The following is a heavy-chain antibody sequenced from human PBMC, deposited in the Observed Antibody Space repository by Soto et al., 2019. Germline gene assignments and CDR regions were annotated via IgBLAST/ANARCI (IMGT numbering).Heavy chain of an antibody. J-gene: IGHJ4*02. CDR3: ARGPDILTGYYGPFEY. Sequence: PSETLSLTCTVSGGSISSYYWSGIRQPPGKGLEWIGYIYYSGSTNYNPSLKSRVTISVDTSKNSLYLQMNSLKTEDTAVYYCARGPDILTGYYGPFEYWGQGTLVTVSS. D-gene: IGHD3-9*01. V-gene: IGHV4-59*12. CDR2: IYYSGST. CDR1: GGSISSYY.